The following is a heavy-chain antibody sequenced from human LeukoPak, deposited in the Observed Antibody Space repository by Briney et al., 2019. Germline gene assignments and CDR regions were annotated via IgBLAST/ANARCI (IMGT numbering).Heavy chain of an antibody. CDR1: GYTFTSYG. D-gene: IGHD2-21*02. CDR2: ISGYNGNR. J-gene: IGHJ4*02. Sequence: ASVKVSCTASGYTFTSYGISWVRQAPGQGLEWMGWISGYNGNRNYAQKFQGRVTMTTDTSTTTAFMELRSLRADDTAVYYCARGPGTVVTRGDYWGQGTLVTVSS. V-gene: IGHV1-18*01. CDR3: ARGPGTVVTRGDY.